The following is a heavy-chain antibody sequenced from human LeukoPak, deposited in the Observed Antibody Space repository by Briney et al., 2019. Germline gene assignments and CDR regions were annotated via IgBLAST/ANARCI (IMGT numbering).Heavy chain of an antibody. CDR2: IYHNGNT. V-gene: IGHV4-30-2*01. D-gene: IGHD5-18*01. J-gene: IGHJ6*02. Sequence: SETLSLTCAVSGDSISSGGYSWSWIRQPPGKGLEWIGYIYHNGNTYYSPSLKSRVTISVDRSKNQLSLKLSSVTAADTAVYYCAREAPIQYSYGPYYYYGMDVWGQGTTVTVPS. CDR3: AREAPIQYSYGPYYYYGMDV. CDR1: GDSISSGGYS.